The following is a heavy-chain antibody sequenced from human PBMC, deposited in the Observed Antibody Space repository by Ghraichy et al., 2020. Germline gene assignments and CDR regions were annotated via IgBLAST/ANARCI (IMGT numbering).Heavy chain of an antibody. J-gene: IGHJ4*01. V-gene: IGHV3-53*01. Sequence: GGSLRLSCAASGFTVSSNYMSWVRQAPGKGLEWVSVIYNGGNTYYADSVKGRLTISRDNSKNTLYLEMSSLRAEDTAVYYCASGDGYNFWDYWGQGTLVTVSS. CDR3: ASGDGYNFWDY. CDR1: GFTVSSNY. D-gene: IGHD5-24*01. CDR2: IYNGGNT.